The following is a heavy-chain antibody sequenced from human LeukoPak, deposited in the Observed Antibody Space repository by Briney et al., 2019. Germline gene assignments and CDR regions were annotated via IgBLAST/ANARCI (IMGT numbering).Heavy chain of an antibody. V-gene: IGHV3-21*01. CDR2: ISSSSSYI. D-gene: IGHD1-26*01. CDR1: GFTFSSYS. J-gene: IGHJ4*02. Sequence: GGSLRLSCAASGFTFSSYSMNWVRQAPGKGLEWVSSISSSSSYIYYADSVKGRFTISRDNAKNSLYLQMNSLRAEDTAVYYCARDPGFSGSYLPSTDYWGQGTLVTVSS. CDR3: ARDPGFSGSYLPSTDY.